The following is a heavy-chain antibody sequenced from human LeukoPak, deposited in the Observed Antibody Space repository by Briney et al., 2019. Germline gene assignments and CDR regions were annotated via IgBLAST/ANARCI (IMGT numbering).Heavy chain of an antibody. CDR2: IKQDGSEK. Sequence: GGSLRLSCAASTFPFSTYWMSWVRQAPGKGLEWVANIKQDGSEKYSVDSVKGRFTISRDNAKNSLYLQMNSLRAEDTAVYYCARGSGQWLDRWGHGTLVTVSS. J-gene: IGHJ4*01. V-gene: IGHV3-7*01. CDR3: ARGSGQWLDR. CDR1: TFPFSTYW. D-gene: IGHD6-19*01.